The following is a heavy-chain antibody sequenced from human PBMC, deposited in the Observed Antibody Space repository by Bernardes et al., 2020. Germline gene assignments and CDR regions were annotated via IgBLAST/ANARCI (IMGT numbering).Heavy chain of an antibody. CDR3: ARDHGAHDYGDYALHY. CDR1: GGSISSYY. J-gene: IGHJ4*02. V-gene: IGHV4-59*01. CDR2: IYYSGST. Sequence: SETLSLTCTVSGGSISSYYWSWIRQPPGKGLEWIGYIYYSGSTNYNPSLKSRVTISVDTSKNQFSLKLSSVTAADTAVYYCARDHGAHDYGDYALHYWGQGTLVTVSS. D-gene: IGHD4-17*01.